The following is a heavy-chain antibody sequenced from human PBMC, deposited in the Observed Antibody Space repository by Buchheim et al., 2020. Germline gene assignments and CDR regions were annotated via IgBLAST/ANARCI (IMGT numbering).Heavy chain of an antibody. CDR2: IYYSGST. J-gene: IGHJ5*02. CDR3: ARRGGYDLAWFDP. CDR1: GGSISSSSYY. V-gene: IGHV4-39*01. D-gene: IGHD3-16*01. Sequence: QLQLQESGPGLVKPSETLSLTCTVSGGSISSSSYYWGWIRQPPGKGLEWIGSIYYSGSTYYNPSLKSRVTISADTSKNQFSLKLSSVTAADTAVYYCARRGGYDLAWFDPWGQGTL.